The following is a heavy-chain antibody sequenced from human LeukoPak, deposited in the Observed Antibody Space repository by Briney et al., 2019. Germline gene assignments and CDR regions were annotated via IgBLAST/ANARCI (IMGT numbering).Heavy chain of an antibody. CDR3: ASAGVHCSSTSCYLLGVDY. D-gene: IGHD2-2*01. Sequence: ASVKVSCKASGYTFTSYAMHWVRQAPGQRLEWMGWINAGNGDTKYSQKFQGRVTITRDTSASTAYMELSSLRSEDTAVYYCASAGVHCSSTSCYLLGVDYWGQGTLVTVSS. V-gene: IGHV1-3*01. J-gene: IGHJ4*02. CDR1: GYTFTSYA. CDR2: INAGNGDT.